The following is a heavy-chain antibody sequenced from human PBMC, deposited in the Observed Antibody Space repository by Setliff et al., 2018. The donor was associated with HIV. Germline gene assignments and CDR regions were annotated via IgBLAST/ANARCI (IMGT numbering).Heavy chain of an antibody. CDR3: ARPIAVAGIYYFDY. CDR2: MNPSGAT. V-gene: IGHV1-8*02. D-gene: IGHD6-19*01. J-gene: IGHJ4*02. Sequence: ASVKVSCKASGYTLTNYDINWVRQATGQGLEWMGWMNPSGATGYAQEFRGRVTMTRDTSISTAYMELSSLRSDDTAVYYCARPIAVAGIYYFDYWGQGTLVTVSS. CDR1: GYTLTNYD.